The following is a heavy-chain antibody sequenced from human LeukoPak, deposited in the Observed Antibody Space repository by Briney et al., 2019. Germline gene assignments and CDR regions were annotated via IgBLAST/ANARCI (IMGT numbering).Heavy chain of an antibody. CDR3: VEWTPGG. CDR1: VSTFSSYP. J-gene: IGHJ4*02. Sequence: GGSLRLSCAVSVSTFSSYPMSWVRQAPGKGLEWVSAISGSGGSTYYADSVKGRFTISRDNSKNTLYLQMNSLRAEDMAVYYCVEWTPGGWGQGTLVTVSS. D-gene: IGHD3-3*01. V-gene: IGHV3-23*01. CDR2: ISGSGGST.